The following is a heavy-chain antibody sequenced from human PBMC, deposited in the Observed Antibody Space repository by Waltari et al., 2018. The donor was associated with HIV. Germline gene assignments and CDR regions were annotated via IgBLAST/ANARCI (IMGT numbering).Heavy chain of an antibody. D-gene: IGHD3-16*01. V-gene: IGHV3-30*18. Sequence: QAQVVEPGVDVVPPGRSPRLHSRPSGLNPTSYAMHWVRQVPGKGPEWVAVILYDGSEQYYAESVKGRFTISRDNAKNTLSLQMDSLRVDDTALYYCAKATGGRSGPFDSWGQGTLVTVSS. CDR3: AKATGGRSGPFDS. CDR2: ILYDGSEQ. CDR1: GLNPTSYA. J-gene: IGHJ4*02.